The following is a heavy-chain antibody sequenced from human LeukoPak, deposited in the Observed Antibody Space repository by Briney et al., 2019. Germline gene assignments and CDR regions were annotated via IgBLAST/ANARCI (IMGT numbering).Heavy chain of an antibody. D-gene: IGHD1-1*01. J-gene: IGHJ4*02. V-gene: IGHV3-48*03. Sequence: GGSLRLSCAASGFTFSSCEMNWVRQAPGKGLEWVSYISNSGSSIFYADSVRGRFTISRDNSKNSLYLQMNSLRAEDTAVYYCGSRIGNAGFDYWGRGSLLTVSS. CDR2: ISNSGSSI. CDR3: GSRIGNAGFDY. CDR1: GFTFSSCE.